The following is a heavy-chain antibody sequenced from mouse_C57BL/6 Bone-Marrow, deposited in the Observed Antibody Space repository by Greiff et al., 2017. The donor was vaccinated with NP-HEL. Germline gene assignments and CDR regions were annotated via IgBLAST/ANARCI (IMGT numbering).Heavy chain of an antibody. J-gene: IGHJ1*03. CDR2: IDPATGNT. D-gene: IGHD2-2*01. CDR1: GFTIKHTY. Sequence: VQLQQSVAELVRPGASVKLSCTASGFTIKHTYMHWVQQRPEQGLEWIGRIDPATGNTTYAPKFQGKATITADTSSNTAYLPLSSLTSEDTAIYYCARRYGYDVGYVDVWGTGTTVTVSS. V-gene: IGHV14-3*01. CDR3: ARRYGYDVGYVDV.